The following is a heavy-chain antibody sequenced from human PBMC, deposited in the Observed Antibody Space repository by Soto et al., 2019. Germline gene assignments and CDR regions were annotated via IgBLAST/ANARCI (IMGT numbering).Heavy chain of an antibody. CDR1: GGTFSSYA. J-gene: IGHJ4*02. CDR2: IIPIFGTA. CDR3: ARGPVRQYYYDSSGLDY. Sequence: ASVKVSCKASGGTFSSYAISWVRQAPGQGLEWMGGIIPIFGTANYAQKFQGRVTITADESTSTTYMELSSLRSEDTAVYYCARGPVRQYYYDSSGLDYWGQGTLVTVSS. D-gene: IGHD3-22*01. V-gene: IGHV1-69*13.